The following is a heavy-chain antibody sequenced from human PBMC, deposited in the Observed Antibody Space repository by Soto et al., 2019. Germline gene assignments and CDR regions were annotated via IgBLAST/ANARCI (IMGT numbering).Heavy chain of an antibody. Sequence: PSETLSLTCGVSGGSISSDYWWAWVRQSPGRGLEWIGEIFHTGSTHHNPSLESRVTMSVDISNNQFSLNLKSVTAADTAVYYCARGIQIWSQVYYGMDVWGQGTTVTVSS. V-gene: IGHV4-4*02. CDR3: ARGIQIWSQVYYGMDV. CDR2: IFHTGST. CDR1: GGSISSDYW. D-gene: IGHD5-18*01. J-gene: IGHJ6*02.